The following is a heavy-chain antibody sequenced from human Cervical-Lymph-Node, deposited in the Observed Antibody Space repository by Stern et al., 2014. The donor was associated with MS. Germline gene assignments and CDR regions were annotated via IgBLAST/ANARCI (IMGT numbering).Heavy chain of an antibody. Sequence: QVQLVQSGAEVKKPGASVKVSCKASGYTLTTYTMHWVRQAPGQRLEWMGWINAGNGNTKYSQKFQGRVTITRDTSASTAYMELSSLRSEDTAVYYCARDRRHYYDSSGYLGVYDYWGQGTLVTVSS. J-gene: IGHJ4*02. CDR1: GYTLTTYT. D-gene: IGHD3-22*01. V-gene: IGHV1-3*01. CDR2: INAGNGNT. CDR3: ARDRRHYYDSSGYLGVYDY.